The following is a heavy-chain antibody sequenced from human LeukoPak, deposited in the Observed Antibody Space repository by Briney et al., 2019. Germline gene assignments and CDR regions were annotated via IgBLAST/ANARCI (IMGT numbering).Heavy chain of an antibody. CDR3: AKDYSSSWYYFDY. J-gene: IGHJ4*02. D-gene: IGHD6-13*01. Sequence: GGSLRLSCAASGFTFSSYAMSWVRQAPGKGLEWVSAISGSGGSTYYADSVKGRFTISRDNSKNTLYLQVNSLRPEDTAVYYCAKDYSSSWYYFDYWGQGTLVTVSS. V-gene: IGHV3-23*01. CDR1: GFTFSSYA. CDR2: ISGSGGST.